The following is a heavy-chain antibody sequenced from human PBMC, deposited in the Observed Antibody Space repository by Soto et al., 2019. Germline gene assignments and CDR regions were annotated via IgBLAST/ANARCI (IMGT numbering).Heavy chain of an antibody. CDR2: IIPIFGTA. CDR1: GGTFSSYA. J-gene: IGHJ6*02. Sequence: GASVKVSCKASGGTFSSYAISWVRQAPGQGLEWMGGIIPIFGTANYAQKFQGRVTITADESTSTAYMELSSLRSEDTAVYYCARGDAEGSGLYPTPYYGMDVRGQGTTVTVSS. V-gene: IGHV1-69*13. CDR3: ARGDAEGSGLYPTPYYGMDV. D-gene: IGHD6-19*01.